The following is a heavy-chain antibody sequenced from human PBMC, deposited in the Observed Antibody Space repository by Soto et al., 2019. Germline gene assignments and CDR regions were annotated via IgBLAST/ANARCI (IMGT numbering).Heavy chain of an antibody. V-gene: IGHV2-5*08. CDR1: GGSISSGGYS. Sequence: TLSLTCAVSGGSISSGGYSWSWIRQPPGKGLEWLALIYWDDDKRYSPSLKSRLTITKDTSKNQVVLTMTNMDPVDTATYYCAHADYYDSSGSFDYWGQGTLVTVSS. CDR3: AHADYYDSSGSFDY. J-gene: IGHJ4*02. CDR2: IYWDDDK. D-gene: IGHD3-22*01.